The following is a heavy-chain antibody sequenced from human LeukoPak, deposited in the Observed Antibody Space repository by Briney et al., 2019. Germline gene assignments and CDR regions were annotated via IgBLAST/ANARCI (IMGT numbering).Heavy chain of an antibody. V-gene: IGHV1-69*06. CDR3: ARAWAYCGGDCCSPYYYYMDV. CDR2: IIPIFGTS. D-gene: IGHD2-21*02. CDR1: GYTFTTYA. J-gene: IGHJ6*03. Sequence: ASVKVSCKASGYTFTTYAISWVRQAPGQGLEWVGGIIPIFGTSNYAQKFQGRVTITADKSTSTAYMELSGLRYEDTAVYYCARAWAYCGGDCCSPYYYYMDVWGKGTTVTVSS.